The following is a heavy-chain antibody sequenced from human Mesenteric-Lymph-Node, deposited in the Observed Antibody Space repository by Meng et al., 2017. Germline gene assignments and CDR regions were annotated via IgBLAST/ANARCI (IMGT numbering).Heavy chain of an antibody. D-gene: IGHD1-26*01. V-gene: IGHV4-34*01. CDR3: ARHRSGSWSFDV. J-gene: IGHJ3*01. Sequence: GSLRLSCSVYGRTFNGYYWSWIRQSPEKGLEWIGQINPSGGTTYNPSLKSRLIISVDASKNQFSLKVNSITAADTAVYYCARHRSGSWSFDVWGQGTLVTVSS. CDR2: INPSGGT. CDR1: GRTFNGYY.